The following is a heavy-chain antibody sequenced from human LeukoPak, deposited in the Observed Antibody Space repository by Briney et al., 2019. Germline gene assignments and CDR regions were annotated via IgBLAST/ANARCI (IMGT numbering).Heavy chain of an antibody. CDR3: ARDSISIFGVAPTPHFDY. J-gene: IGHJ4*02. Sequence: PSETLSLACTVSGGSINRSGYDWDWIRQHPGKGLEWIGYIYYSGSTYYNPSLKSRVTISVDMSKNPFSLELSSVTAEHTAVYYCARDSISIFGVAPTPHFDYWGQGTLVTVSS. CDR2: IYYSGST. V-gene: IGHV4-31*03. D-gene: IGHD3-3*01. CDR1: GGSINRSGYD.